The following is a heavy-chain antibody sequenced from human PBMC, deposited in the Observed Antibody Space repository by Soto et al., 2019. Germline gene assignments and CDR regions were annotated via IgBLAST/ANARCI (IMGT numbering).Heavy chain of an antibody. V-gene: IGHV3-23*01. J-gene: IGHJ4*02. CDR2: ISGSGGST. Sequence: GGSLRLSCAASGFTFSSYAMSWVRQAPGKGLEWVSAISGSGGSTYYADSVKGRFTISRDNSKNALYLQMNSLRAVGTAVYYGAKLTRIAARQDFDSWGQGTLVTVSS. D-gene: IGHD6-6*01. CDR1: GFTFSSYA. CDR3: AKLTRIAARQDFDS.